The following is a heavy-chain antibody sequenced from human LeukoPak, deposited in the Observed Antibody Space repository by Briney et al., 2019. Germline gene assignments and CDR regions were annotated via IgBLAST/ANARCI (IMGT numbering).Heavy chain of an antibody. CDR2: IYYSGST. D-gene: IGHD6-13*01. Sequence: SETLSLTCTVSGGSLTNGYYYWTWIRQYPGKGLEWIGYIYYSGSTYYNPSLKSRVTISVDTSKNQFSLKLSSVTAADTAVYYCAREKTGRIAAAGTNYFDYWGQGTLVTVSS. V-gene: IGHV4-31*03. CDR1: GGSLTNGYYY. J-gene: IGHJ4*02. CDR3: AREKTGRIAAAGTNYFDY.